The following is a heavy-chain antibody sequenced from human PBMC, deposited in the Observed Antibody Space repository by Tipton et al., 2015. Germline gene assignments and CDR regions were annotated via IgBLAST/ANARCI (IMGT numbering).Heavy chain of an antibody. CDR3: ARVDDFPPSWFDP. CDR2: TIPVFGIS. V-gene: IGHV1-69*01. D-gene: IGHD3-3*01. J-gene: IGHJ5*02. Sequence: QSGAEVKTPGSSVKVSCKVFADFFNNYIISWVRQAPGQGLEWMGGTIPVFGISRYAQKFQDRVSITADESTKTAHMGLRSLTHEDTATYYCARVDDFPPSWFDPWGQGTLVTVSS. CDR1: ADFFNNYI.